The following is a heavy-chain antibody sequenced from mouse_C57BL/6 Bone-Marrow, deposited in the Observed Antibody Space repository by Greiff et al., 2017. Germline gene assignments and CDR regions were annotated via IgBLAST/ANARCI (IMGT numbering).Heavy chain of an antibody. J-gene: IGHJ4*01. CDR1: GYTFTSYW. CDR2: IDPSDSYT. Sequence: QVQLQQPGAELVMPGASVKLSCKASGYTFTSYWMHWVKQRPGQGLEWIGEIDPSDSYTNYNQKFKCKSTLTVDKSSSTAYMQRSSLTSEDSAVYYCARDYDEGHYAMDYWGQGTSVTVSS. D-gene: IGHD2-4*01. CDR3: ARDYDEGHYAMDY. V-gene: IGHV1-69*01.